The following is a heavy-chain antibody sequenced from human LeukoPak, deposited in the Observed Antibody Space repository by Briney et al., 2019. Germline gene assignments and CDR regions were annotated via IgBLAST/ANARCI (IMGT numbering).Heavy chain of an antibody. CDR2: ISAYNGNT. CDR3: TGGDYGMGPDAFDI. V-gene: IGHV1-18*01. D-gene: IGHD4-17*01. J-gene: IGHJ3*02. CDR1: GYTFTSYG. Sequence: ASVKVSCKASGYTFTSYGTSWVRQAPGQGLEWMGWISAYNGNTNYAQKLQGRVTMTTDTSTSTAYMELRSLRSDDTAVYYCTGGDYGMGPDAFDIWGQGTMVTVSS.